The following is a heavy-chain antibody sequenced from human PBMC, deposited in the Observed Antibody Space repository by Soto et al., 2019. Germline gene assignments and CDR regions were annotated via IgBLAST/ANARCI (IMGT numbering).Heavy chain of an antibody. J-gene: IGHJ4*02. CDR3: ARGLGGARTYFDY. CDR1: GYTFTSYG. Sequence: GASVKVSCKASGYTFTSYGMHWVRQAPGQRLEKMGWINAGNDNTKYSQKFQGRVTITRDTSASTAYMELSSLRSEDMAVYYCARGLGGARTYFDYWGQGTLVTVSS. V-gene: IGHV1-3*01. D-gene: IGHD3-10*01. CDR2: INAGNDNT.